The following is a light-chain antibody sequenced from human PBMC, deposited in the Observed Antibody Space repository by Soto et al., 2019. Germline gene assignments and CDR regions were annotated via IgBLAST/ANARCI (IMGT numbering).Light chain of an antibody. CDR1: QSISSW. CDR3: QQYNNYSGLY. CDR2: GAS. V-gene: IGKV1-5*03. Sequence: DIQMTQSPSTLSASVGDRVTITCRASQSISSWLAWYQQKPGKAPKLLIYGASSLDSGVPSRFSGSGSGTEFTLTISSLQPDNFATYYCQQYNNYSGLYFGGGTKVEIK. J-gene: IGKJ4*01.